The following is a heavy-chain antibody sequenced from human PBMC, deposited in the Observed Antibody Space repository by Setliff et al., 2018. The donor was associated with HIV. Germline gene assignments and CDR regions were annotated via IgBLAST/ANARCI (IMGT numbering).Heavy chain of an antibody. J-gene: IGHJ3*02. V-gene: IGHV1-69*06. CDR2: IIPIFGTA. Sequence: SVKVSCKASGGTFSSFAISWVRQAPGQGLEWMGGIIPIFGTANYAQKFQGRVTITADKSTSTIYMELSSLRSDDTAVYYCARGQGVHFWVNDAFDIWGQGTMVTVSS. CDR3: ARGQGVHFWVNDAFDI. CDR1: GGTFSSFA. D-gene: IGHD3-10*01.